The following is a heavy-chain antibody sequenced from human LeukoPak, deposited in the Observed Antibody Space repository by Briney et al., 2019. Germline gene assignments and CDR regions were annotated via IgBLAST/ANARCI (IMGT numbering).Heavy chain of an antibody. D-gene: IGHD4-17*01. CDR2: ISSSSYI. Sequence: GGSLRLSCAASGFTFSSYSMNWVRQAPGKGLEWVSSISSSSYIYYADSVKGRFTISRDNAKNSLYLQMNSLRAEDTAVYYCARWLTVTRYGMVVWGQGTTVTVSS. V-gene: IGHV3-21*01. CDR1: GFTFSSYS. CDR3: ARWLTVTRYGMVV. J-gene: IGHJ6*02.